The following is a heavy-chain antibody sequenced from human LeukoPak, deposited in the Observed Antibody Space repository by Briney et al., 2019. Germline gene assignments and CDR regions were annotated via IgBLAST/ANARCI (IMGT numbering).Heavy chain of an antibody. CDR3: AREIDAFDI. Sequence: GGPLRLSCAASGFTFSSYAMNWVRQAPGKGLEWVSTVSGSGDRTYYADSVKGRFTISRDNSKNTLYLQMNSLRAEDTAVYYCAREIDAFDIWGQGTMVTVSS. J-gene: IGHJ3*02. CDR1: GFTFSSYA. CDR2: VSGSGDRT. V-gene: IGHV3-23*01.